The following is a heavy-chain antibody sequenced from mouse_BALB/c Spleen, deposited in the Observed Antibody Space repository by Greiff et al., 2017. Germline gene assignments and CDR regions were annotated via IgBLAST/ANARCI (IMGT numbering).Heavy chain of an antibody. V-gene: IGHV1-67*01. CDR3: ASGNYDY. Sequence: VQLQQSGPELVRPGVSVKISCKGSGYTFTDYAMHWVKQSHAKSLEWIGVISTYYGNTNYNQKFKGKATMTVDKSSSTAYMELARLTSEDSAIYYCASGNYDYWGQGTTLTVSS. CDR2: ISTYYGNT. D-gene: IGHD2-1*01. CDR1: GYTFTDYA. J-gene: IGHJ2*01.